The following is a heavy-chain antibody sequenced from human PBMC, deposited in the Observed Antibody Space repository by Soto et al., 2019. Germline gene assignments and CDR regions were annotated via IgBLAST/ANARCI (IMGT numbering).Heavy chain of an antibody. CDR1: GGTFSSYA. J-gene: IGHJ6*02. CDR2: IIPIFGTA. V-gene: IGHV1-69*13. CDR3: ARYCSGGSCLQGDYYYYGMDV. Sequence: GASVKVSCKASGGTFSSYAISWVRQAPGQGLEWMGGIIPIFGTASYAQKFQGRVTITADESTSTAYMGLSSLRSEDTAVYYCARYCSGGSCLQGDYYYYGMDVWGQGTTVTVSS. D-gene: IGHD2-15*01.